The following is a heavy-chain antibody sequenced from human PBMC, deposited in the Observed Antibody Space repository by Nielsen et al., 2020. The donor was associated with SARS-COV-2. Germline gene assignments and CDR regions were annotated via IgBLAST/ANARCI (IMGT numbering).Heavy chain of an antibody. CDR1: GGSISSSSYY. J-gene: IGHJ4*02. Sequence: SETLSLTCTVSGGSISSSSYYWAWIRQPPGKGLEWIGIINYRGSTFHNPSLMSRVTISVDTSKNQFSLKLSSVTAADTAVYYCARAYYYGSGSYPNYFDYWGQGTLVTVSS. D-gene: IGHD3-10*01. V-gene: IGHV4-39*07. CDR3: ARAYYYGSGSYPNYFDY. CDR2: INYRGST.